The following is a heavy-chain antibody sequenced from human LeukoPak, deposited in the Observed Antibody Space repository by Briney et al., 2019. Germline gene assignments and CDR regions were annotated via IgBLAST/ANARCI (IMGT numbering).Heavy chain of an antibody. Sequence: SETLSLTCTVSGDSISSYYWSWIRQPPGKGLEWIGYIYYTGSTKYNPSLKSRVAMSLDTSNNQFSLKLDSVTAADTAVYYCAGGYSSDWYFNCWGQGTLVTVSS. CDR1: GDSISSYY. CDR3: AGGYSSDWYFNC. D-gene: IGHD6-19*01. V-gene: IGHV4-59*01. CDR2: IYYTGST. J-gene: IGHJ4*02.